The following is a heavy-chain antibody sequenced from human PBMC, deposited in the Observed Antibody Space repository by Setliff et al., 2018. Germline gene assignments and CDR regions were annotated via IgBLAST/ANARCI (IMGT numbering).Heavy chain of an antibody. Sequence: ASETLSLPCTVSGGFLNNGDYNWGWVRQPPGKGLEWIGSIYYSGSTYYNPSLKSRVTISVDTSKNQFSLKLSSVSAADTAVYYCARARSGDYSDSTGYLDYWGQGTLVTVSS. CDR1: GGFLNNGDYN. D-gene: IGHD3-22*01. CDR3: ARARSGDYSDSTGYLDY. J-gene: IGHJ4*02. CDR2: IYYSGST. V-gene: IGHV4-39*01.